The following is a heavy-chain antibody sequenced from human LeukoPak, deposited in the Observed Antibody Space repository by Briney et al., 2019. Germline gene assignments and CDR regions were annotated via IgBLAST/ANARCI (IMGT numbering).Heavy chain of an antibody. J-gene: IGHJ4*02. Sequence: MGIIYPGDSDTRYSPSFQGQVTISVDKSINTAHLQWSSLKASDTAMYYCTRSAYQDPDYWGQGTLVTVSS. D-gene: IGHD3-3*01. CDR2: IYPGDSDT. CDR3: TRSAYQDPDY. V-gene: IGHV5-51*01.